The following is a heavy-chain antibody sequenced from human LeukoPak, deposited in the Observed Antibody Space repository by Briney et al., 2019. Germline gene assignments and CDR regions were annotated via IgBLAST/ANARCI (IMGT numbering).Heavy chain of an antibody. V-gene: IGHV3-23*01. CDR3: AKDTHVSLWFGELLSPIDY. D-gene: IGHD3-10*01. J-gene: IGHJ4*02. CDR1: GFTFNNYA. CDR2: ISGSGGST. Sequence: GGSLRLSCAASGFTFNNYAMNWVRQAPGKGLEWVSGISGSGGSTYYADSVKGRFTISRDNSKNTLYLQMNSLRAEDTAVYHCAKDTHVSLWFGELLSPIDYWGQGTLVTVSS.